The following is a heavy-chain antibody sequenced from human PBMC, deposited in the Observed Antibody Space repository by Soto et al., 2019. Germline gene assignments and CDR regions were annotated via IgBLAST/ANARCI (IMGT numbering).Heavy chain of an antibody. V-gene: IGHV1-46*01. D-gene: IGHD3-22*01. CDR2: INPSGGST. CDR3: ARDGTWYYDSSGYPSNWFDP. Sequence: VSSVKVSCKASGYTFTSYYMHWVRQAPEQGLEWMGIINPSGGSTSYAQKFQGRVTMTRDTSTSTVYMELSSLRSEDTAVYYCARDGTWYYDSSGYPSNWFDPWGQGTLVTVSS. J-gene: IGHJ5*02. CDR1: GYTFTSYY.